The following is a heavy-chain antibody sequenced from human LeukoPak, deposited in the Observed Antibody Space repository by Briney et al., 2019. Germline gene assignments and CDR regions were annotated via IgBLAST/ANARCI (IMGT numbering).Heavy chain of an antibody. CDR2: IYYSGST. J-gene: IGHJ4*02. V-gene: IGHV4-39*01. CDR3: ATYCSSTSCSYC. CDR1: GGSISSSSYC. D-gene: IGHD2-2*01. Sequence: SETLSLTCTVSGGSISSSSYCWGWIRQPPGKGLEWIGSIYYSGSTYYNPSLKSRVTISVDTSKNQFSLKLSSVTAADTAVYYCATYCSSTSCSYCWGQGTLVTVSS.